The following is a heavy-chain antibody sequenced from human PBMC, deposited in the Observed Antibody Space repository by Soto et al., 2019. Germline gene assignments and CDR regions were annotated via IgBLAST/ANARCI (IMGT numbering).Heavy chain of an antibody. D-gene: IGHD2-21*02. V-gene: IGHV4-59*01. CDR3: ARDLWGYCGTDCYPLDV. J-gene: IGHJ6*02. Sequence: SKTLSLTCTVSGGSTSGYYWCWILQPPGKGLEWIGYMYNTGSTVYNPSFESRVTISVDTSKNQFSLKLNSVTAADTAVYYCARDLWGYCGTDCYPLDVWGQGTTVTVS. CDR2: MYNTGST. CDR1: GGSTSGYY.